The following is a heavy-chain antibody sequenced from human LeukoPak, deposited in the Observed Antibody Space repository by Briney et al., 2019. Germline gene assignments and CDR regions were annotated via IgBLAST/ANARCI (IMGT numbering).Heavy chain of an antibody. CDR3: ARVGGYSSPFVRVGPYYFDY. V-gene: IGHV4-31*03. CDR2: IYYSGST. D-gene: IGHD6-13*01. J-gene: IGHJ4*02. CDR1: GGSISSGGYY. Sequence: SQTLSLTCTVSGGSISSGGYYWSWIRQHPGKGLEWIGYIYYSGSTYYNPSLKSRVTISVDTSKNQFSLKLSSVTAADTAVYYCARVGGYSSPFVRVGPYYFDYWGQGTLVTVSS.